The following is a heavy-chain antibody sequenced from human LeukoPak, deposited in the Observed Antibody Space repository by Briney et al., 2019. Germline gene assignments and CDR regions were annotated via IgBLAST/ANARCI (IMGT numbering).Heavy chain of an antibody. J-gene: IGHJ4*02. Sequence: SETLSLTCTVSGGSISSSSYYWGWIRQPPGKGLEWIGSIYYSGSTYYNPSLKSRVTISVDTSKNQFSLKLSSVTAADTAVYYCASGVAAAGYGVFFYWGQGTLVTVSS. CDR3: ASGVAAAGYGVFFY. V-gene: IGHV4-39*07. CDR2: IYYSGST. D-gene: IGHD6-13*01. CDR1: GGSISSSSYY.